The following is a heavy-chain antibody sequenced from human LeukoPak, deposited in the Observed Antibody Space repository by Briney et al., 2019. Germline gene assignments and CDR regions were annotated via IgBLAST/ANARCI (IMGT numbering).Heavy chain of an antibody. V-gene: IGHV4-59*01. CDR3: ARDDDYKFDY. CDR2: IYYSGST. Sequence: PSETLSLTCTVSGGSISSYYWTWIRQPPGKGLEWLGYIYYSGSTNYNPSLKSRVTISLDTSKNQFSLRLTSVTAADTAVYYCARDDDYKFDYWGQGTLVTVSS. J-gene: IGHJ4*02. CDR1: GGSISSYY. D-gene: IGHD5-24*01.